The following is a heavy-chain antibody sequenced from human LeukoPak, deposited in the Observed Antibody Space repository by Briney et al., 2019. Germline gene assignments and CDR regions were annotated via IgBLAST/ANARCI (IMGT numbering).Heavy chain of an antibody. Sequence: PGGSLRLSCAASGFTFSNAWMSWVRQAPGKGLEWVSAISGSGGSTFYADSVKGRFTISRDNSKNTLYLQMNSLRAEDTAVYSCAKSSGSYLYYFDYWGQGTLVTVSS. CDR2: ISGSGGST. D-gene: IGHD3-10*01. CDR1: GFTFSNAW. V-gene: IGHV3-23*01. CDR3: AKSSGSYLYYFDY. J-gene: IGHJ4*02.